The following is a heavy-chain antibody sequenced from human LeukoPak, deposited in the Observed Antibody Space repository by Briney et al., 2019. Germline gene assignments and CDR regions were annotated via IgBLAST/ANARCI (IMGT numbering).Heavy chain of an antibody. CDR1: GGFFRGYY. Sequence: SETLSLTCAVYGGFFRGYYWGWNRQPPGEGLEWIGEINHSGSTNYNPSLKSRVTISVDTSKNQFSLKLSSVTAADTAIYYCHSRFLEWLLDYWGQGTLVTVSS. CDR3: HSRFLEWLLDY. V-gene: IGHV4-34*01. D-gene: IGHD3-3*01. CDR2: INHSGST. J-gene: IGHJ4*02.